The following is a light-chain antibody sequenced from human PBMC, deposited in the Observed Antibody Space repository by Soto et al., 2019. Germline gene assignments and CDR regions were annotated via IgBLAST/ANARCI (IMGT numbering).Light chain of an antibody. CDR3: QQYNKWPEA. CDR2: GAS. CDR1: QSVSSN. J-gene: IGKJ1*01. V-gene: IGKV3-15*01. Sequence: ETVWTQSPGSLSLSLGDRATLSCRASQSVSSNLAWYQQKPGQAPRLLIYGASTRATGIPARFSGSGSGTEFTLTISSLQSEDFAVYYCQQYNKWPEAFGQGTKVDIK.